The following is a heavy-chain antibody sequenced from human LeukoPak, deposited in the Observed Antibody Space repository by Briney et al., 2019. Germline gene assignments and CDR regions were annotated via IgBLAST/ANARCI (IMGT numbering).Heavy chain of an antibody. CDR3: ARSRDPFDY. CDR2: IKQDGSEK. V-gene: IGHV3-7*01. CDR1: GFTFSSYG. Sequence: GGSLRLSCAASGFTFSSYGMSWVRQAPGKGLEWVANIKQDGSEKNYVDSVKGRFTISRDNAKNSLYLQMNSLRAEDTAVYYCARSRDPFDYWGQGTLVTVSS. J-gene: IGHJ4*02.